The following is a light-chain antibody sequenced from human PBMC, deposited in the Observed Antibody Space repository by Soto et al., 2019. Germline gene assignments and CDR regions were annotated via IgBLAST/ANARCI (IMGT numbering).Light chain of an antibody. Sequence: EIVLTQSPGTLSLSPGERATLSFMASQGLSSDYLAWYQHKPGQAPRLLIHAASSRAAGIPDRFSGSGSGTDFTLTISRLESEDFAVYYCQQYGDSPKTFGQGTKVDIK. CDR3: QQYGDSPKT. V-gene: IGKV3-20*01. CDR2: AAS. J-gene: IGKJ1*01. CDR1: QGLSSDY.